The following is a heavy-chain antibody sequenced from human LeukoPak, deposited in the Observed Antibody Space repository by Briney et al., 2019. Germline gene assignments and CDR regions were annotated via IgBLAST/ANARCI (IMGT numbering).Heavy chain of an antibody. CDR2: IYISGDT. Sequence: SETLSLTCTVSGGSLSGYYWNWIRQPAGKGLEWIGRIYISGDTWYKPSLQSRVTMSVDTSKNQFSLKMSSLTAADTAVYYCARSNLGSYDQSGYYHYWGQGTRVTVSS. D-gene: IGHD3-22*01. CDR1: GGSLSGYY. V-gene: IGHV4-4*07. J-gene: IGHJ4*02. CDR3: ARSNLGSYDQSGYYHY.